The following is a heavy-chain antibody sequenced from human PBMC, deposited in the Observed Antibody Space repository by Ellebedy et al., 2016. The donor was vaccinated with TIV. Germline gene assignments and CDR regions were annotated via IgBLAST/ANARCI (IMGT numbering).Heavy chain of an antibody. CDR2: IYYSGST. J-gene: IGHJ6*02. V-gene: IGHV4-59*11. Sequence: SETLSLXCTVSGGSISSHYWSWIRQPPGKGLEWIGYIYYSGSTNYNPSLKSRVTISVDTSKNQFSLKLSSVTAADTAVYYCARAHRQWLVGGYYYGMDVWGQGTTVTVSS. D-gene: IGHD6-19*01. CDR3: ARAHRQWLVGGYYYGMDV. CDR1: GGSISSHY.